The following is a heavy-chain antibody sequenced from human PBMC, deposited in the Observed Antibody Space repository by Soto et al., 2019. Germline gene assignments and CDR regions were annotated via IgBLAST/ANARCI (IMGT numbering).Heavy chain of an antibody. CDR1: GYTFINYD. D-gene: IGHD2-15*01. V-gene: IGHV1-8*01. CDR3: SRTPGDY. Sequence: ASVKVSCKTSGYTFINYDINWVRQAPGKGLEWMGLMNPKSGKTGYAQKFQGRVSMTRDTSTSTAYMELNSLRSEDTATYYCSRTPGDYWGQGTLVTVSS. J-gene: IGHJ4*02. CDR2: MNPKSGKT.